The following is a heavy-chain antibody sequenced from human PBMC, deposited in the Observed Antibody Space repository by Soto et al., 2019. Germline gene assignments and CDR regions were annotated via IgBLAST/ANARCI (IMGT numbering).Heavy chain of an antibody. CDR1: GYTFTSYG. J-gene: IGHJ5*02. Sequence: GASVKVSCKASGYTFTSYGISWVRQAPGQGLEWMGWISAYNGNTNYAQKLQGRVTMTTDTSTSTAYMELRSLRSDDTAVYYCARGILRYFDWPEEWFDPWGQGTLVTVSS. CDR2: ISAYNGNT. CDR3: ARGILRYFDWPEEWFDP. V-gene: IGHV1-18*01. D-gene: IGHD3-9*01.